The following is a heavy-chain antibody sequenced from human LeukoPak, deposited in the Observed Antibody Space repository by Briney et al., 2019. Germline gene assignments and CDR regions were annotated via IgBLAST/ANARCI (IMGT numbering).Heavy chain of an antibody. CDR1: GGSISSYY. CDR2: IYTSGST. Sequence: PSETLSLTCTVSGGSISSYYWSWIRQPAGKGLEWIGRIYTSGSTNYNPSLKSRVTMSVDTSKNQFSLKLSSVTAADTAVYYCARSGDYYGSGSYYTFDYWGQGTLLTVSS. D-gene: IGHD3-10*01. CDR3: ARSGDYYGSGSYYTFDY. V-gene: IGHV4-4*07. J-gene: IGHJ4*02.